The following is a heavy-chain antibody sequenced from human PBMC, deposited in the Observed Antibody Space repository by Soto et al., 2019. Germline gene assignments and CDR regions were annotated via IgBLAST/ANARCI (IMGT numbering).Heavy chain of an antibody. J-gene: IGHJ4*02. D-gene: IGHD5-18*01. Sequence: SGPTLVNPTQTLTLTCTFSGFSLSTSGMCVSWIRQPPGKALEWLARIDWDDDKYYSTSLKTRLTISKDTSKNQVVLTMTNMEPVDTATYYCAATLRGYSYGNFDYWGQGTLVTVSS. V-gene: IGHV2-70*11. CDR3: AATLRGYSYGNFDY. CDR2: IDWDDDK. CDR1: GFSLSTSGMC.